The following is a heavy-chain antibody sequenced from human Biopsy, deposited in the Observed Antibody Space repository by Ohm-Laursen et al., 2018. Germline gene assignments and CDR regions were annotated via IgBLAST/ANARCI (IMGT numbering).Heavy chain of an antibody. D-gene: IGHD4-23*01. CDR1: GGSFTGHY. Sequence: GTLSLTCTVSGGSFTGHYWTWIRQPPGKGLEWIGHISCTGYTSYNASLKSRVTISVDTSRNHFSLRLSSLTAADTAVYYCARGSNDFGGLYFPRWGQGTPLTVSS. CDR3: ARGSNDFGGLYFPR. J-gene: IGHJ4*02. V-gene: IGHV4-59*11. CDR2: ISCTGYT.